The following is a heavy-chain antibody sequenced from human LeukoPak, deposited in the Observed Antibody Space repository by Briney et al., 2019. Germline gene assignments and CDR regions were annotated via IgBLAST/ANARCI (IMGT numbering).Heavy chain of an antibody. V-gene: IGHV4-59*01. Sequence: SETLSLTCTVSGGSISSYYWSWIRQPPGKGLEWIGYIYYSGSTNYNPSLKSRVTISVDTSKNQFSLKLSSVTAADTAVYFCARDFSYGSAVYGMDVWGQGATVTVSS. CDR3: ARDFSYGSAVYGMDV. J-gene: IGHJ6*02. D-gene: IGHD5-18*01. CDR1: GGSISSYY. CDR2: IYYSGST.